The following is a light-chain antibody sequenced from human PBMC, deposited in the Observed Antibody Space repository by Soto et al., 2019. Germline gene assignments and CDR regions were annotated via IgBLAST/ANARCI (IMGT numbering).Light chain of an antibody. J-gene: IGKJ5*01. CDR1: QSVRTK. V-gene: IGKV3-15*01. CDR2: GAS. CDR3: QQYNSWPPIT. Sequence: EIVMTQYPDTLYVSPGEGATLSCRASQSVRTKLAWYQQKAGQAPRLLIYGASTRATGIPDRFSGSGSGTEFTLTISSLQSEDFAVYYCQQYNSWPPITFGQGTRLEI.